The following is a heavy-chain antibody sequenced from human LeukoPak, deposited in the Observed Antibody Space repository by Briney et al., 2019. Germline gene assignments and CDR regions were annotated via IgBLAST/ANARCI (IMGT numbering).Heavy chain of an antibody. V-gene: IGHV1-18*01. J-gene: IGHJ6*02. CDR2: ISAYNGNT. Sequence: ASVKVSCKASGYTFTSYNITWVRQAPRQGLEWTGWISAYNGNTNYAQKLQGRVTMTTDTSTSTAYMELRSLRSDDTAVYYCARVNYYYGMDVWGRGTTVTVSS. CDR1: GYTFTSYN. CDR3: ARVNYYYGMDV.